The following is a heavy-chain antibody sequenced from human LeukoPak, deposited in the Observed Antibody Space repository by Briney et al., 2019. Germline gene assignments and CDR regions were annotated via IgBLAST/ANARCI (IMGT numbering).Heavy chain of an antibody. CDR3: ARDMDGGVAAAEYYFDY. D-gene: IGHD6-13*01. Sequence: AASVKVSCKASGYTFTSYAMNWVRQAPGQGLEWMGWINTNTGNPTYAQGFTGRFVFSLDTSVSTAYLQISSLKAEDTAVYYCARDMDGGVAAAEYYFDYWGQGTLVTVSS. V-gene: IGHV7-4-1*02. CDR2: INTNTGNP. J-gene: IGHJ4*02. CDR1: GYTFTSYA.